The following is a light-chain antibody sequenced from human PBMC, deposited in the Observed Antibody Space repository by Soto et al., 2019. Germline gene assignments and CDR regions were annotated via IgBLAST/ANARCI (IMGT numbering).Light chain of an antibody. J-gene: IGLJ3*02. CDR1: SSDVGGYNY. Sequence: QSALTQPRSVSGSPGQSVTISCTGTSSDVGGYNYVTWYQHHAGKAPKLRIYDVSKRPSGVPDRLSGSRSGNTASLTISGLQAEDEAEYFCCSYAGSNTLVCGGGTKVTVL. V-gene: IGLV2-11*01. CDR3: CSYAGSNTLV. CDR2: DVS.